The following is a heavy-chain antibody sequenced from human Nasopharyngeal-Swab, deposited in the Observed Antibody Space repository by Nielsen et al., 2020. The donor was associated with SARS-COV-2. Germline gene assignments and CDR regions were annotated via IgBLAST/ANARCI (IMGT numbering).Heavy chain of an antibody. CDR3: AREGRHSSYSSGWGFFDY. CDR1: GGTFSSYA. Sequence: SVKVSCKASGGTFSSYAISWVRQAPGQGLEWMGGIIPIFGTANYAQKFQGRVTITADESTSTAYMELRSLRSDDTAVYYCAREGRHSSYSSGWGFFDYWGQGTLVTVSS. CDR2: IIPIFGTA. J-gene: IGHJ4*02. D-gene: IGHD6-19*01. V-gene: IGHV1-69*13.